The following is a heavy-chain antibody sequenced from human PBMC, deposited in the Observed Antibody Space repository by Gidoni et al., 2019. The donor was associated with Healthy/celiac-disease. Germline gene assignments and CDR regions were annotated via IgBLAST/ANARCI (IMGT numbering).Heavy chain of an antibody. CDR2: ISSSSSYI. V-gene: IGHV3-21*01. CDR1: GCTFSSYS. J-gene: IGHJ4*02. D-gene: IGHD2-15*01. Sequence: EVQLVESGGGLDKPGGSLRPSGEASGCTFSSYSMNGVRQAPGKGLEWVSSISSSSSYIYYADSVKGRFTISRDNAKNSLYLQMNSLRAEDTAVYYCANGYCSGGSCKSGGFDYWGQGTLVTVSS. CDR3: ANGYCSGGSCKSGGFDY.